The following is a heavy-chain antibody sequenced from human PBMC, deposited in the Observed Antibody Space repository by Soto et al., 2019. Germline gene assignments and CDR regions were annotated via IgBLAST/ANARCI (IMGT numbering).Heavy chain of an antibody. CDR2: IIPIFGTA. J-gene: IGHJ6*02. D-gene: IGHD6-13*01. V-gene: IGHV1-69*06. CDR1: GGTFSSYA. Sequence: QVQLVQSGAEVKKPGSSVKVSCKASGGTFSSYAISWVRQAPGQGLEWMGGIIPIFGTANYAQKFQGRVTITADKSTSTAYMELSSLRSEDTAVYYCARGVKAATPWYYYYGMDVWGQGTTVTVSS. CDR3: ARGVKAATPWYYYYGMDV.